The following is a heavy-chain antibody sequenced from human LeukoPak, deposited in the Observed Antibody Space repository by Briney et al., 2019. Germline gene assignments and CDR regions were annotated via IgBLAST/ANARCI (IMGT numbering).Heavy chain of an antibody. V-gene: IGHV3-21*01. D-gene: IGHD5-18*01. J-gene: IGHJ3*02. CDR3: ARECMDTTMVDAFDI. Sequence: PGGSLRLSCAASGFTFDDYAMHWVRQAPGKGLEWVSYISSSSNYIYYADSVKGRFTISRDNAKNSLYLQMNSLRAEDTAVYYCARECMDTTMVDAFDIWGQGTMVTVSS. CDR1: GFTFDDYA. CDR2: ISSSSNYI.